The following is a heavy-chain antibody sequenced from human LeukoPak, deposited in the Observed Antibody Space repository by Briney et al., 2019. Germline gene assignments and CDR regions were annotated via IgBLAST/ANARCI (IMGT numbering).Heavy chain of an antibody. V-gene: IGHV3-7*01. CDR2: IKQDGSEK. CDR1: GFTFSSYW. J-gene: IGHJ4*02. D-gene: IGHD6-19*01. Sequence: GGSLRLSCAASGFTFSSYWMSWVRQAPGKGLEWVANIKQDGSEKYYVDSVKGRFTISRDNAKNSLYLQMNSLRDEDTAVYYCARYSSGWYSDYFDYWGQGTLVTVSS. CDR3: ARYSSGWYSDYFDY.